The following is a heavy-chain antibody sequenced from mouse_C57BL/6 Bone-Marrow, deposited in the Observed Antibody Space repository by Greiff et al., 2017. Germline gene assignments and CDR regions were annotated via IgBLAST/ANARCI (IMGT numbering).Heavy chain of an antibody. CDR3: AIGEVIGYDYDWYFDV. CDR1: GYTFTSYW. CDR2: IHPSDSDT. J-gene: IGHJ1*03. V-gene: IGHV1-74*01. Sequence: QVHVKQPGAELVKPGASVKVSCKASGYTFTSYWMHWVKQRPGQGLEWIGRIHPSDSDTNYNQKFKGKATLTVDKSSSTAYMQLSSLTSEDSAVYYCAIGEVIGYDYDWYFDVWGTGTTVTVAS. D-gene: IGHD2-4*01.